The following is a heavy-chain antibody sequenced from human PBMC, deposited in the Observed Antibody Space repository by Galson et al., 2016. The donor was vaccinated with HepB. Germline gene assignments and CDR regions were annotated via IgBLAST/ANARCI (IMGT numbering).Heavy chain of an antibody. D-gene: IGHD3-16*01. V-gene: IGHV3-74*01. J-gene: IGHJ3*01. CDR2: IDHEGRGT. CDR3: GTVFKY. CDR1: GISLNNYW. Sequence: SLRLSCAVSGISLNNYWMHWVRQVPGKGLVWVARIDHEGRGTSYADSVRGRFTMSRDSAKSTVYLQMDSLRAEDTGVYYCGTVFKYWGQGAMVTVSS.